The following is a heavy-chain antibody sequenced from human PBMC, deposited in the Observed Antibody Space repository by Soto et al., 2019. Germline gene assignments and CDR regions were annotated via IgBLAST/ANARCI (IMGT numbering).Heavy chain of an antibody. CDR2: IYYSGST. V-gene: IGHV4-31*03. CDR3: ARIGYCSGGSCFDFEY. CDR1: GGSISSGGYY. Sequence: SETLSLTCTVSGGSISSGGYYWSWLRQRPGKGLEWIGYIYYSGSTYYNPSLKSRVTISVDTSKNQFSLKLSSVTAADTAVYYCARIGYCSGGSCFDFEYWGQGTLVTVSS. D-gene: IGHD2-15*01. J-gene: IGHJ4*02.